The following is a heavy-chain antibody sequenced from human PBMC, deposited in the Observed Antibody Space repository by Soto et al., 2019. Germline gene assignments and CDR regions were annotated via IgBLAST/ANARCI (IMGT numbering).Heavy chain of an antibody. CDR1: GYTFTSYD. CDR2: MNPNSGNT. D-gene: IGHD3-3*01. V-gene: IGHV1-8*01. CDR3: ARPGDGGYDFWSGYYSPRGAFDI. Sequence: ASVKVSCKASGYTFTSYDINWVRQATGQGLEWMGWMNPNSGNTGYAQKFQGRVTMTRNTSISTAYMELSSLRSEDTAVYYCARPGDGGYDFWSGYYSPRGAFDIWGQGTMVTVSS. J-gene: IGHJ3*02.